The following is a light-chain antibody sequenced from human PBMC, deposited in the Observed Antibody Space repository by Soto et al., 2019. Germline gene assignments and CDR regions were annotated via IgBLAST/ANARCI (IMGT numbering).Light chain of an antibody. CDR2: ATS. CDR3: QQYGSLSWT. CDR1: ESVSNTF. Sequence: EIVLTQSPGTLSLSPGERATISCRASESVSNTFLAWYQHKPGQTPRLLIYATSTRATGIPDRFSGSGSGTDFTLTISRLEPEDFAVYYCQQYGSLSWTFGQGTKVDIK. J-gene: IGKJ1*01. V-gene: IGKV3-20*01.